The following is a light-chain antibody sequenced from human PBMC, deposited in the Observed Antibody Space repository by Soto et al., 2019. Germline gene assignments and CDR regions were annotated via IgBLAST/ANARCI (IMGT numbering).Light chain of an antibody. J-gene: IGLJ2*01. CDR3: SSYTSSRTSG. CDR1: SSDVGGYNY. V-gene: IGLV2-14*01. Sequence: QSALTQPASVSGSPGQSITISCTGTSSDVGGYNYVSWYQQHPGKAPKLMIYDVSNRPSGVSNRFSGSKSGNTASLTISGLQAEDEADYYCSSYTSSRTSGFGGGTKLTVL. CDR2: DVS.